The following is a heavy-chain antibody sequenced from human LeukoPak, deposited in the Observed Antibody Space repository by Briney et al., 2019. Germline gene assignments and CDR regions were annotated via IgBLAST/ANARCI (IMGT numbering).Heavy chain of an antibody. CDR1: GGTFSSYD. CDR2: MNPNSGST. V-gene: IGHV1-8*03. CDR3: ARGSRAQKVWFGELLGGFSVEDYYYYYMDV. J-gene: IGHJ6*03. Sequence: ASVKVSCKASGGTFSSYDINWVRQATGRGLEWMGWMNPNSGSTGYAQKFQGRVTITRNTSISTAYMELSSLRSEDTAVYYCARGSRAQKVWFGELLGGFSVEDYYYYYMDVWGKGTTVTVSS. D-gene: IGHD3-10*01.